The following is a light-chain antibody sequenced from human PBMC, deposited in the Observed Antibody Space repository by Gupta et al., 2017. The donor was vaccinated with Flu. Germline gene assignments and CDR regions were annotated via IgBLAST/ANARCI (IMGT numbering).Light chain of an antibody. V-gene: IGLV2-11*01. CDR3: CTHAGRVTWV. Sequence: QSAPPHPRSVSVSPVQSVTISCTGTSSDVGGYDRVSLYEQPPANAPKLILYDVTQRTAGVPGRFSGSKSGNTASLTISVLEAEDEADYYGCTHAGRVTWVFGSGTTVTVL. J-gene: IGLJ1*01. CDR1: SSDVGGYDR. CDR2: DVT.